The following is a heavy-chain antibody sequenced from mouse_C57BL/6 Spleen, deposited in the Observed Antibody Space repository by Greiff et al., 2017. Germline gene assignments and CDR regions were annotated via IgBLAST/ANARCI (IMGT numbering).Heavy chain of an antibody. Sequence: QVQLQQPGAELVKPGASVKMSCKASGYTFTSYWITWVKQRPGQGLEWIGDIYPGSGSTNYNEKFKSKATLTVDTSSSTAYMQLSSLTSEDSAVYYCARENYYGSSYPHWYFDVWGTGTTVTVSS. CDR1: GYTFTSYW. V-gene: IGHV1-55*01. D-gene: IGHD1-1*01. J-gene: IGHJ1*03. CDR2: IYPGSGST. CDR3: ARENYYGSSYPHWYFDV.